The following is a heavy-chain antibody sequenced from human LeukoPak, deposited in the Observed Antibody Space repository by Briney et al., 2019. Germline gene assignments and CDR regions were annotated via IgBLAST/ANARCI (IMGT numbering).Heavy chain of an antibody. V-gene: IGHV1-69*13. CDR2: IIPIFGTA. CDR3: ASKVDTAMVTEDAFDI. CDR1: GYTFTGYY. D-gene: IGHD5-18*01. J-gene: IGHJ3*02. Sequence: GASVKVSCKASGYTFTGYYMHWVRQAPGQGLEWMGGIIPIFGTANYAQKFQGRVTITAGESTSTAYMELSSLRSEDTAVYYCASKVDTAMVTEDAFDIWGQGTMVTVSS.